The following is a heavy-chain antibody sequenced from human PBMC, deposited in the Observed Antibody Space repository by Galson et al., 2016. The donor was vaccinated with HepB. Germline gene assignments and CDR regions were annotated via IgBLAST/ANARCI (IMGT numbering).Heavy chain of an antibody. CDR2: IKRRTDGETT. CDR1: GFTFSNAW. CDR3: AAPMIIANPDY. Sequence: SLRLSCAASGFTFSNAWMTWVRQAPGKGLEWVGRIKRRTDGETTDSTAPVKGRFTISRDDSKNTLYLQMNSLKTEDTAVYYCAAPMIIANPDYWGQGTLVTVSS. D-gene: IGHD3-22*01. V-gene: IGHV3-15*01. J-gene: IGHJ4*02.